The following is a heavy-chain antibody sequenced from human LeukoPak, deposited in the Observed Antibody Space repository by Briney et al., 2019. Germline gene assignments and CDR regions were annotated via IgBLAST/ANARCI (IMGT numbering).Heavy chain of an antibody. CDR2: IYTSGST. V-gene: IGHV4-4*07. CDR1: GGSISSYY. CDR3: TRDTGTTGEVKFDP. Sequence: SETLSLTCSVSGGSISSYYWSWIRQPAGKGLEWIGRIYTSGSTTYNPSLKSRVTMSVDTSKSQFSLNLMSVTAADTAVYYCTRDTGTTGEVKFDPWGQGTLVTVSS. J-gene: IGHJ5*02. D-gene: IGHD4-17*01.